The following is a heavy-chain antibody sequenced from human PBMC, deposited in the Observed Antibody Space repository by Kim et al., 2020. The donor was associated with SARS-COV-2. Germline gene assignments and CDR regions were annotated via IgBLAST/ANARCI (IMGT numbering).Heavy chain of an antibody. Sequence: GGSLRLSCAVSGFSVSDYWMNWVRQAPEKGLEWVAIVKQDGSEKYYVDSVKGRFTISRDNAKNSVYLQLNSLRGEDSAVYYCVRGSGFVCDYWGQGTVVAVSS. D-gene: IGHD3-3*01. CDR3: VRGSGFVCDY. CDR1: GFSVSDYW. CDR2: VKQDGSEK. V-gene: IGHV3-7*01. J-gene: IGHJ4*02.